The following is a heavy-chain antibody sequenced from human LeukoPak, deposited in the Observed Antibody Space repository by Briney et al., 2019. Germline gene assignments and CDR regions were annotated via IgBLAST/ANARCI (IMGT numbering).Heavy chain of an antibody. Sequence: GGSLRLSCAASGFTFSSYGMHWVRQAPGKGLEWVAVISYDGSNKYYADSVKGRFTISRDNSKNALYLQMNSLRAEDTAVYYCAKAERDTATRHWGQGTLVTVSS. V-gene: IGHV3-30*18. J-gene: IGHJ4*02. D-gene: IGHD5-18*01. CDR1: GFTFSSYG. CDR2: ISYDGSNK. CDR3: AKAERDTATRH.